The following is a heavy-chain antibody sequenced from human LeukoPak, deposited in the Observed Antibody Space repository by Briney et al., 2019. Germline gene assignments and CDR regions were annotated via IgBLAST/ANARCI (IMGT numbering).Heavy chain of an antibody. CDR1: GNYW. Sequence: GGSLRLSCAASGNYWMHWVRQAPGKGLVWVSHINSDGSWTSYAGSVKGRFTTSRDNAKNTFYLQMNSLRVEDTAVYYCLLIILGGSSQHWGQGTLVTVSS. CDR2: INSDGSWT. D-gene: IGHD3-3*01. J-gene: IGHJ1*01. CDR3: LLIILGGSSQH. V-gene: IGHV3-74*01.